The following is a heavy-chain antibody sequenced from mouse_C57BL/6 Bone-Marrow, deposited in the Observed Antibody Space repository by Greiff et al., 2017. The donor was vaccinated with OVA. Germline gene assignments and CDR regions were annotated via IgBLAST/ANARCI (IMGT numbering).Heavy chain of an antibody. D-gene: IGHD2-5*01. CDR2: IYPGDGDT. J-gene: IGHJ2*01. CDR1: GYAFSSSW. V-gene: IGHV1-82*01. CDR3: ARESYYSKFLDY. Sequence: QVQLKESGPELVKPGASVKISCKASGYAFSSSWMNWVKQRPGKGLEWIGRIYPGDGDTNYNGKFKGKATLTADKSSSTAYMQLSSLTSEDSAVYFCARESYYSKFLDYWGQGTTLTVSS.